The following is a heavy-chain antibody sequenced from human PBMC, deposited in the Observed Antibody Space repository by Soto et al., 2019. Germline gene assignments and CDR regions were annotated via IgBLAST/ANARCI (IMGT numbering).Heavy chain of an antibody. D-gene: IGHD3-10*01. Sequence: ASVKVSCKASGYTFTAYAMHWVRQAPGQGLEWMGWINANSGNETYAQKFQGRVTMTMDTSMSTVYLELRGLRSDDTAVYYCARSRSYSDYNWFDPWGQGTVVTAPQ. J-gene: IGHJ5*02. CDR3: ARSRSYSDYNWFDP. V-gene: IGHV1-2*02. CDR2: INANSGNE. CDR1: GYTFTAYA.